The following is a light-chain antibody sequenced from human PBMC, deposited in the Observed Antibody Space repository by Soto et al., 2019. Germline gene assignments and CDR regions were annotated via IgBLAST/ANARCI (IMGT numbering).Light chain of an antibody. V-gene: IGLV2-11*01. CDR3: CSYAGSYYV. CDR1: SSDVGGYNY. J-gene: IGLJ1*01. CDR2: DVS. Sequence: QSALTQPRSVSGSPGQSVTISCTGTSSDVGGYNYVSWYQQHPGKAPKLMIYDVSKRPSGVPDRFSGSKSGNTASLTISRLQSEDEAYYYCCSYAGSYYVFGTGTKVTVL.